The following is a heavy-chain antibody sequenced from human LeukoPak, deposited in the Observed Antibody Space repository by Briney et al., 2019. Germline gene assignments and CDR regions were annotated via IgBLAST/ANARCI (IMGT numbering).Heavy chain of an antibody. Sequence: SETLSLTCAVYGGSCSSYYWSWIRQPPGKGREWIGEVTHSGRTNYNPSLKRRATMSADTSKNEFSPKVHSVTVPDTAGHYRARRSRQQPVRNWYFDLRGRRLLVPV. D-gene: IGHD6-13*01. V-gene: IGHV4-34*01. CDR3: ARRSRQQPVRNWYFDL. CDR1: GGSCSSYY. J-gene: IGHJ2*01. CDR2: VTHSGRT.